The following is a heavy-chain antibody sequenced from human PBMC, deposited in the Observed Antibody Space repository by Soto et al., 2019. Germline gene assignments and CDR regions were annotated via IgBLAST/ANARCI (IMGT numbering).Heavy chain of an antibody. J-gene: IGHJ4*02. CDR2: ISWNSGSI. CDR1: GFTFDDYA. V-gene: IGHV3-9*01. CDR3: AKDKGRSTVTPYFDY. D-gene: IGHD4-17*01. Sequence: EVQLVESGGGLVQPGRSLRLSCAASGFTFDDYAMHWVRQAPGKGLEWVSGISWNSGSIGYADSVKGRFTISRDNAKNSLYLQMNILRAEDTALYYCAKDKGRSTVTPYFDYWGQGTLVTVSS.